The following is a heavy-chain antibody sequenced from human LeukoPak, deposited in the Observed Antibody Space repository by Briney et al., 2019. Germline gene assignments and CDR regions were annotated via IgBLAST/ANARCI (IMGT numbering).Heavy chain of an antibody. CDR2: ISPDGSST. Sequence: GGSLRLSCVASQFTFRNYWMHWVCQAPGRGLDLLSYISPDGSSTTYAGSVRGRFTISRDNAKNTLYLQMNSLRAEDTAVYFCATAWSYWGQGTLVTVSS. J-gene: IGHJ4*02. V-gene: IGHV3-74*03. CDR1: QFTFRNYW. D-gene: IGHD2-21*02. CDR3: ATAWSY.